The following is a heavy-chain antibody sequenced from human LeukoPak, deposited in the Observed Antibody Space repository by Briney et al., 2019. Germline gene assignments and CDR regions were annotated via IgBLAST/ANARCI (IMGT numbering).Heavy chain of an antibody. CDR1: GFDFSSNW. V-gene: IGHV3-30-3*01. CDR2: ISYDGSNK. D-gene: IGHD6-19*01. J-gene: IGHJ4*02. CDR3: ARDPSGWPSHFPNFDY. Sequence: GGSLRLSCAASGFDFSSNWMHWVRQAPGKGLEWVAVISYDGSNKYYADSVKGRFTISRDNSKNTLYLQMNSLRAEDTAVYYCARDPSGWPSHFPNFDYWGQGTLVTVSS.